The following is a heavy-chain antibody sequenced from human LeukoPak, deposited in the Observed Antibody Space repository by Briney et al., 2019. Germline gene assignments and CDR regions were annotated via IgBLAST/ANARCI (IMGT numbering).Heavy chain of an antibody. J-gene: IGHJ4*02. Sequence: PGGSLRLSCVASGFTFSRFSMSWVRQAPGKGLEWVANINQDGSEKYYVDSVKGRFTISRDNAKTSLYLQMNSLRAEDTAVYYCARDLSGVTGYTYGRGIDYWGQGTLVTVSS. CDR1: GFTFSRFS. D-gene: IGHD5-18*01. V-gene: IGHV3-7*01. CDR3: ARDLSGVTGYTYGRGIDY. CDR2: INQDGSEK.